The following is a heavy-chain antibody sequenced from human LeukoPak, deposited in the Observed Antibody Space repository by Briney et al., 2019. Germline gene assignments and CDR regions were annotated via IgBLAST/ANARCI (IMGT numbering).Heavy chain of an antibody. CDR1: GFTFSSYW. CDR3: AKNVLRFLEWSR. D-gene: IGHD3-3*01. Sequence: GGSLRLSCAASGFTFSSYWMHWVRQAPGKGLVWVSRTNSDGSSTSYADSVKGRFTISRDNAKNTLYLQMNSLRAEDTAVYYCAKNVLRFLEWSRRGQGTLVTVSS. CDR2: TNSDGSST. J-gene: IGHJ4*02. V-gene: IGHV3-74*01.